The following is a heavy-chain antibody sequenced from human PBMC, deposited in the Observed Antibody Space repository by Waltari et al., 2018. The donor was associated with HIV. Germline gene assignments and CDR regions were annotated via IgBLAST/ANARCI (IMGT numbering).Heavy chain of an antibody. CDR1: GFTFSSYW. J-gene: IGHJ5*02. Sequence: EVQLVESGGGLVQPGGSLRLSCAASGFTFSSYWMSWVRQAQGRGLEWVANIKNDGSEKNYMDSVKGRFTISRDNAESSLYLQMNGLRVEDTAMYYCARDLVVGATWGNWFDPWGLGTLVTVSS. CDR3: ARDLVVGATWGNWFDP. D-gene: IGHD1-26*01. V-gene: IGHV3-7*01. CDR2: IKNDGSEK.